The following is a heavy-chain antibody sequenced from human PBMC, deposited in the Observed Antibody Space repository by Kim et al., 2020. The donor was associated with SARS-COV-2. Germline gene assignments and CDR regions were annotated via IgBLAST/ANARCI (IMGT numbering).Heavy chain of an antibody. J-gene: IGHJ6*03. Sequence: GGSLRLSCAASGFTFSSYWMSWVRQAPGKGLEWVANIKQDGSEKYYVDSVKGRFTISRDNAKNSLYLQMNSLRAEDTAVYYCARVLYSSSWYYYYYYMDVWGKGTTVTVSS. D-gene: IGHD6-13*01. CDR1: GFTFSSYW. V-gene: IGHV3-7*01. CDR2: IKQDGSEK. CDR3: ARVLYSSSWYYYYYYMDV.